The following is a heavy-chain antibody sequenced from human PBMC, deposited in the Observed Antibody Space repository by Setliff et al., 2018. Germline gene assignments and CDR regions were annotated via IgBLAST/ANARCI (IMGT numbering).Heavy chain of an antibody. J-gene: IGHJ4*02. CDR1: GGSISSHY. CDR2: IYYSGST. V-gene: IGHV4-59*11. Sequence: SETLSLTCTVSGGSISSHYWSWIRQPPGKGLEWIGSIYYSGSTNYNPSLKSRVTISVDTSKNQVSLKLSSVTAADTAVYYCATYSLLWFGELSRWGQGTLVTVSS. D-gene: IGHD3-10*01. CDR3: ATYSLLWFGELSR.